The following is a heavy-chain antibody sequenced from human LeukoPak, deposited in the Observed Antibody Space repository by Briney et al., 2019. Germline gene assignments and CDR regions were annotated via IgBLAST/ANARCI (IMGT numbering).Heavy chain of an antibody. CDR2: ISWNSGSI. CDR3: AKDTAYSSGPGYGMDV. Sequence: GRSLRLSCAASGFTFDDYAMHWVRQAPGEGLEWISGISWNSGSIGYADSVKGRFTISRDNAKNSLYLQMNSLRAEDTAFYYCAKDTAYSSGPGYGMDVWGQGTTVTVSS. CDR1: GFTFDDYA. J-gene: IGHJ6*02. D-gene: IGHD6-19*01. V-gene: IGHV3-9*01.